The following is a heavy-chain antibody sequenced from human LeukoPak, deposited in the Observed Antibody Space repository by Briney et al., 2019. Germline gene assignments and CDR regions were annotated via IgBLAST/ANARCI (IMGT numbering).Heavy chain of an antibody. Sequence: GASVKVSCKASGYTFTNYAMNWVRQAPGQGLEWMGWINPSTGNPTYAQGFTGRFVFSLDTSVSTAYLQISSLKAEDTALYYCARAYQRLGELSLPDYWGQGTLVTASS. CDR1: GYTFTNYA. V-gene: IGHV7-4-1*02. D-gene: IGHD3-16*02. CDR3: ARAYQRLGELSLPDY. CDR2: INPSTGNP. J-gene: IGHJ4*02.